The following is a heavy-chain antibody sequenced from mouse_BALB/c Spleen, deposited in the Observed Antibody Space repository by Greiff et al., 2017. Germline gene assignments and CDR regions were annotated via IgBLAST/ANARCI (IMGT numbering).Heavy chain of an antibody. CDR3: ARWGYYGSTPFDY. CDR1: GYTFTSYV. D-gene: IGHD1-1*01. V-gene: IGHV1-14*01. CDR2: INPYNDGT. Sequence: EVKLVESGPELVKPGASVKMSCKASGYTFTSYVMHWVKQKPGQGLEWIGYINPYNDGTKYNEKFKGKATLTSDKSSSTAYMELSSLTSEDSAVYYCARWGYYGSTPFDYWGQGTTLTVSS. J-gene: IGHJ2*01.